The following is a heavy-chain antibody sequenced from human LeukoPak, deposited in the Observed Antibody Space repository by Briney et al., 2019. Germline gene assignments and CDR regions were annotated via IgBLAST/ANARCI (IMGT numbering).Heavy chain of an antibody. CDR3: ARDFPVHYYDSSGYSGDY. J-gene: IGHJ4*02. D-gene: IGHD3-22*01. CDR1: GNSFGDYY. Sequence: PSETLSLTCTVSGNSFGDYYWGWIRHPPGKGLEGMGGIYKSGSTYYNPSLKSRVTISVDTSKNQFSLKLSSVTAADTAVYYCARDFPVHYYDSSGYSGDYWGQGTLVTVSS. V-gene: IGHV4-38-2*02. CDR2: IYKSGST.